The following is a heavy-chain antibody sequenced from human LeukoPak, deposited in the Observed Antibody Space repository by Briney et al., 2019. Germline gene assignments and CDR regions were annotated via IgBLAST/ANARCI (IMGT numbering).Heavy chain of an antibody. V-gene: IGHV4-4*07. Sequence: SETLSLTCTVSGGSISSFSWSWIRQPAGKGLEWIGRVYTSGSTNYNPSLKSRVTMSVDTSKNQFSLKLTSAIAADTAVYYCARETGAALDYWGRGTLVTVSS. CDR2: VYTSGST. CDR1: GGSISSFS. J-gene: IGHJ4*02. D-gene: IGHD2-15*01. CDR3: ARETGAALDY.